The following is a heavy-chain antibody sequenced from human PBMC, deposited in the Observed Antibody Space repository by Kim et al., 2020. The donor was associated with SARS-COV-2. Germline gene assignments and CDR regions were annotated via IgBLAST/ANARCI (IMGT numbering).Heavy chain of an antibody. D-gene: IGHD4-17*01. CDR2: INAGNVNT. V-gene: IGHV1-3*01. J-gene: IGHJ6*02. Sequence: ASVKVSCKASGYTFTSYAMHWVRQAPGQRLEWMGWINAGNVNTKYSQKFQGRVTITRDTSASTAYMELSSLRSEDTAVYYCARATGYGMDVWGQGTTVTVSS. CDR3: ARATGYGMDV. CDR1: GYTFTSYA.